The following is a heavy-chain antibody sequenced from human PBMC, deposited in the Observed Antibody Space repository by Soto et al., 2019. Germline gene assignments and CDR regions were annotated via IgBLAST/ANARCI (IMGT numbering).Heavy chain of an antibody. Sequence: LSLTCAVYGGSFSGYYWSWIRQPPGKGLEWIGEINNGGSSNYNPSLKSRGSMSVGTSNNQFSLKLTSVTAADTAVYYCARGRGDGYNQNWYFDLWGRGTLVTVSS. J-gene: IGHJ2*01. CDR2: INNGGSS. D-gene: IGHD3-10*01. CDR3: ARGRGDGYNQNWYFDL. V-gene: IGHV4-34*01. CDR1: GGSFSGYY.